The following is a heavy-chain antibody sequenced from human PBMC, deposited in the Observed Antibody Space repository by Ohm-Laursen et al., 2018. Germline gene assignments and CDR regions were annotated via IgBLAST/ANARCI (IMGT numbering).Heavy chain of an antibody. V-gene: IGHV3-9*01. CDR1: GFTFDDYA. CDR3: AKDKSPYCSGGSCRGDAYFDY. D-gene: IGHD2-15*01. Sequence: SLRLSCTASGFTFDDYAMHWVRQAPGKGLEWVSGVSWNSATIGYADSVKGRSLISRDNAKNSLYLQMNSLRAEDTALYYCAKDKSPYCSGGSCRGDAYFDYWGQGTLVTVSS. J-gene: IGHJ4*02. CDR2: VSWNSATI.